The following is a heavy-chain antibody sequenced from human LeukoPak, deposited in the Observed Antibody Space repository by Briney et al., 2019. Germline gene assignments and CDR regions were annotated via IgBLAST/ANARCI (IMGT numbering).Heavy chain of an antibody. D-gene: IGHD2-2*01. J-gene: IGHJ5*02. V-gene: IGHV4-38-2*02. CDR3: ARDLDCSSTSCLNWSDP. CDR1: GYSISSGYY. Sequence: SETLSLTCTVSGYSISSGYYWGWIRQPPGKGLEWIGSIYHSGSTYYNPSLKSRVTISVDTSKSQFSLKLSSVTAADTAVYYCARDLDCSSTSCLNWSDPWGQGTLVTVYS. CDR2: IYHSGST.